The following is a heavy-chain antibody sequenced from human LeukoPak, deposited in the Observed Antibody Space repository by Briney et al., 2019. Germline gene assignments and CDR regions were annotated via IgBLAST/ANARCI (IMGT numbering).Heavy chain of an antibody. J-gene: IGHJ4*02. CDR2: ISGSGGST. CDR1: GFTFSSYA. CDR3: AKTNTRIAARNYYFDY. Sequence: GGSLRLSCAASGFTFSSYAMSWVRQAPGKGLEWVSAISGSGGSTYYADSVKGRFTISRDNSKNTLYLQMNSLRAETTAVYYCAKTNTRIAARNYYFDYWGQGTLVTVSS. D-gene: IGHD6-6*01. V-gene: IGHV3-23*01.